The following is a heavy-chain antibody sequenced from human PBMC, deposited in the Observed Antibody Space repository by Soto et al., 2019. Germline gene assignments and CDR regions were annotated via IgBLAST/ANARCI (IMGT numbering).Heavy chain of an antibody. CDR3: ARGGELAGWMPFDS. D-gene: IGHD6-19*01. CDR2: IIPLFGTT. CDR1: GGTFNTYG. Sequence: QVHLVQSGAEVKKPGSSVKVSCRASGGTFNTYGFNWVRQAPGQGLEWMGGIIPLFGTTTYAQNYQGRVTITADQSTTTAYMEMSGLTSEDTAVYCCARGGELAGWMPFDSCGQGTLVTVSS. V-gene: IGHV1-69*01. J-gene: IGHJ4*02.